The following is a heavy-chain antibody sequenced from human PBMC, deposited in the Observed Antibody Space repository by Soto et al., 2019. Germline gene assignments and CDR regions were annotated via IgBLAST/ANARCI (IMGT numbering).Heavy chain of an antibody. CDR1: GFTFSSYG. Sequence: GGSLRLSCAASGFTFSSYGMHWVRQAPGKGLEWVAVIWYDGSNKYYADSVKGRFTISRDNSKNTLYLQMNSLRAEDTAVYYCARELSYSSSPYNWFDPWGQGTLVTVSS. CDR2: IWYDGSNK. CDR3: ARELSYSSSPYNWFDP. D-gene: IGHD6-6*01. J-gene: IGHJ5*02. V-gene: IGHV3-33*01.